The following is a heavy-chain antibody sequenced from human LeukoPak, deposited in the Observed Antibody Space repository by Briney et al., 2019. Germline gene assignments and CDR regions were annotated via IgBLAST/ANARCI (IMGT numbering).Heavy chain of an antibody. CDR2: INHSGST. V-gene: IGHV4-34*01. CDR3: ARAKRTIFGVVMEYYFDY. D-gene: IGHD3-3*01. J-gene: IGHJ4*02. CDR1: GGSFSGYY. Sequence: PSETLSLTCAVYGGSFSGYYWSWIRQPPGKGLEWIGEINHSGSTNYNPSLKSRVTISVDTSKNQFSLKLSSVTAADTAVYYCARAKRTIFGVVMEYYFDYWGQGTLVTVSS.